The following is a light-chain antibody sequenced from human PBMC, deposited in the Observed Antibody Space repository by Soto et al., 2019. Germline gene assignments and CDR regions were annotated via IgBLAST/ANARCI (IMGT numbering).Light chain of an antibody. CDR2: AAS. CDR3: QQYGSSLLT. J-gene: IGKJ4*01. V-gene: IGKV3-20*01. CDR1: QSVSSSY. Sequence: EILLTQSPRTLSLSPGDRATLSCRASQSVSSSYLAWYQQKPGQAPRLLIYAASSRATGIPDRFSGSGSGTDFTLTISRLEPEDFAVYYCQQYGSSLLTFGGGTKVEIK.